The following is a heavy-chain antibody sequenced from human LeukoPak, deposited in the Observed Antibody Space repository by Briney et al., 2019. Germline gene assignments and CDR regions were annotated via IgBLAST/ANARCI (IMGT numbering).Heavy chain of an antibody. V-gene: IGHV1-18*01. D-gene: IGHD6-19*01. Sequence: ASVKVSCKASGYTFTNYGISWVRQAPGQGLEWMGWISAYNGNTNYAQKLQGRVTMTTDTSTSTAYMELRSLRSDDTAVYYCARASGYSSGWYPSFLFDYWGQGTLVTVSS. CDR1: GYTFTNYG. CDR3: ARASGYSSGWYPSFLFDY. CDR2: ISAYNGNT. J-gene: IGHJ4*02.